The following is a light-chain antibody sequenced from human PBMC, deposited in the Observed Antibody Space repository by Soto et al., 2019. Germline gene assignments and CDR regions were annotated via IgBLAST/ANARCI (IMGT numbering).Light chain of an antibody. CDR3: QKYNSAPWT. CDR2: VAS. Sequence: DIQMTQSPSSLSASVGDRVTITCRASQGISNYLDWYQQQPGKVPKLLIYVASTLQSGVPSRFSGSGSGTDFTLTISRLQPEDVATYYCQKYNSAPWTFGQGTKVEIK. J-gene: IGKJ1*01. V-gene: IGKV1-27*01. CDR1: QGISNY.